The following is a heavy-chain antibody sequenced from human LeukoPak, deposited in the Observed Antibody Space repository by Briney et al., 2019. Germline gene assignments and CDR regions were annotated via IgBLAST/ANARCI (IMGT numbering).Heavy chain of an antibody. V-gene: IGHV4-34*01. CDR1: GGSFSGYY. D-gene: IGHD3-3*01. Sequence: SETLSLTCAVSGGSFSGYYWSRIRQPPGKGLEWVGEINHSGSTNYNPSLKSRGTISVDTSKNQFSLKLSSVTAADTAVYYCARGGVETYYDFWSGSLRSGWFDRWGQGTLVTVSS. CDR2: INHSGST. J-gene: IGHJ5*02. CDR3: ARGGVETYYDFWSGSLRSGWFDR.